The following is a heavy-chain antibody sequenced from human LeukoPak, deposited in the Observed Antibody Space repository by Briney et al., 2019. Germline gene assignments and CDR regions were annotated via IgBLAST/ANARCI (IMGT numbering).Heavy chain of an antibody. V-gene: IGHV3-7*01. CDR1: GFIFENYG. D-gene: IGHD5-18*01. CDR3: ARDLAYSRLDY. J-gene: IGHJ4*02. Sequence: GGSLRLSCAASGFIFENYGMHWVRQAPGKGLEWVASINPDGNKRYSADSVKGRFTISRDNAENSLYLQMNSLRVEDTAFYYCARDLAYSRLDYWGQGMLVTVSS. CDR2: INPDGNKR.